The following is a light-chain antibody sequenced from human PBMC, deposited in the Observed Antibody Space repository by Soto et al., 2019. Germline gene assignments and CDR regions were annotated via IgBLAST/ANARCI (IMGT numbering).Light chain of an antibody. J-gene: IGLJ1*01. CDR3: SSYSGTSDYV. V-gene: IGLV2-14*01. Sequence: QSVVTQLASVSGPPRQTVSISSTRTGTDIAPYNYVSWYQQHPGKAPKLIICEVSNRPSGVSKRFSGSKSGNTASLTISGLQAEDEADYYCSSYSGTSDYVFGTGTKVTVL. CDR2: EVS. CDR1: GTDIAPYNY.